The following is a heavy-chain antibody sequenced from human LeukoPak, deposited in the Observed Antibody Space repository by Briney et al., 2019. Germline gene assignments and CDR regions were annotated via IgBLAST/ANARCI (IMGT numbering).Heavy chain of an antibody. CDR1: GFTFDMFM. Sequence: PGGSLTLSCAASGFTFDMFMMTWVRQAPGRGLEWVSSISPSASFKYYADSLKGRSTISRDNAKNLVSLRMNSLRADDAAVYYCAGAQSGSYPRFFEYWGQGVLVTVSS. V-gene: IGHV3-21*06. D-gene: IGHD3-10*01. CDR2: ISPSASFK. J-gene: IGHJ4*02. CDR3: AGAQSGSYPRFFEY.